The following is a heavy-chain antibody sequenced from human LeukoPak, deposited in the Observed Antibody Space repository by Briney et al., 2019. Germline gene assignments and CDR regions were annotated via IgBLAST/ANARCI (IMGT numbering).Heavy chain of an antibody. CDR1: GYTFTCYY. D-gene: IGHD3-16*02. CDR2: INPSGGST. V-gene: IGHV1-46*01. CDR3: AKLSWIDAFDI. J-gene: IGHJ3*02. Sequence: ASVKVSCKASGYTFTCYYMHWVRQAPGQGLEWMGIINPSGGSTSYAQKFQGRVTMTRDTSTSTVYMELSSLRSEDTAVYYCAKLSWIDAFDIWGQGTMVTVSS.